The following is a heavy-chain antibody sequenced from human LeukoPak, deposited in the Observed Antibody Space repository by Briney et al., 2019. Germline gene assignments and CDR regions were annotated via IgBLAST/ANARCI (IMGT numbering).Heavy chain of an antibody. D-gene: IGHD3-16*01. V-gene: IGHV3-74*01. CDR3: VRALGDYWGQGDY. J-gene: IGHJ4*02. CDR2: IDTDGSST. CDR1: GFTFSNHW. Sequence: GGSLRLSCAASGFTFSNHWMYWVLRGPGKGLVWISDIDTDGSSTNYADSVKGRFTISRDNAKNTLYLQMNSLGAADTAVYYCVRALGDYWGQGDYWGQGTLVTVSS.